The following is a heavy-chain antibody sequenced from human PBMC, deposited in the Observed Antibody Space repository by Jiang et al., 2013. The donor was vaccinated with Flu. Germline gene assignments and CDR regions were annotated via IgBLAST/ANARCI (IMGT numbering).Heavy chain of an antibody. V-gene: IGHV1-2*02. CDR2: IKIRTGET. CDR1: GYTFTDYF. J-gene: IGHJ4*02. Sequence: GAEVKKPGASVKVSCVASGYTFTDYFIHWVRQAPGQGLEWMGWIKIRTGETNYGQRFQDRVTLTRDTSINTAYMELSGLTSADTAVYYCARDPDTPMPIDFWGQGTLVTVSS. D-gene: IGHD5-18*01. CDR3: ARDPDTPMPIDF.